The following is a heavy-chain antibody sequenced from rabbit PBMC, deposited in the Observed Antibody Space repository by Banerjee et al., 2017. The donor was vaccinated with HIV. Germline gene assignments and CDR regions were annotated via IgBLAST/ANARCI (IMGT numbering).Heavy chain of an antibody. CDR3: ARGSPDYDYAFDL. CDR1: GFSFSSSDY. Sequence: QQLEESGGDLVKPGASLTLTCTASGFSFSSSDYMCWVRQAPGKGLEWIACIYTGSSGSTYYASWVNGRFTISSHNAQNTLYLQMTSLTAAGTATYFCARGSPDYDYAFDLWGPGTLVTVS. V-gene: IGHV1S40*01. CDR2: IYTGSSGST. J-gene: IGHJ4*01. D-gene: IGHD7-1*01.